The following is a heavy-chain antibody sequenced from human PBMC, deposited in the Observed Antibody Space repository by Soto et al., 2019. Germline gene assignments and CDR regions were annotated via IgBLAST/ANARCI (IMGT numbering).Heavy chain of an antibody. CDR2: INPNSGGT. J-gene: IGHJ6*02. CDR1: GYTFTGYY. V-gene: IGHV1-2*02. Sequence: ASVKVSCKASGYTFTGYYMHWVRQAPGQGLEWMGWINPNSGGTNYAQKFQGRVTMTRDTSISTAYMELSRLRSDDTAVYYCARGYSVTILGVVMVYGMDVWGQGTTVTVSS. D-gene: IGHD3-3*01. CDR3: ARGYSVTILGVVMVYGMDV.